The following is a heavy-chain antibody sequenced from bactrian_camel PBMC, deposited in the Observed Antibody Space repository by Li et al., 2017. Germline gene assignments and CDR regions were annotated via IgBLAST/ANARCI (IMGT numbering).Heavy chain of an antibody. V-gene: IGHV3S40*01. CDR2: IDTRAGST. Sequence: DVQLVESGGGLVQPGESLRLSCSTSGFTFSTRGMSWVRQAPGKEREGVASIDTRAGSTSYADSVKGRFTISQDNAKNTLYLQMNNLRPEDSAMYYCAADTVNLQMARWYTYWGQGTQVTVS. CDR1: GFTFSTRG. CDR3: AADTVNLQMARWYTY. D-gene: IGHD6*01. J-gene: IGHJ4*01.